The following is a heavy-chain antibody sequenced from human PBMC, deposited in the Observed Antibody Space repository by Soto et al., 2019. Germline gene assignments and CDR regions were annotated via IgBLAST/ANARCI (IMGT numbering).Heavy chain of an antibody. D-gene: IGHD3-3*01. J-gene: IGHJ4*02. CDR2: IWYDGSNK. CDR3: ARGDFWSGYYRRFDY. Sequence: GGSLRLSCAASGFTFSSYGMHWVRQAPGKGLEWVAVIWYDGSNKYYADSVKGRFTISRDNSKNTLYLQMNSLRAEDTAVYYCARGDFWSGYYRRFDYWGQGTLVTV. CDR1: GFTFSSYG. V-gene: IGHV3-33*01.